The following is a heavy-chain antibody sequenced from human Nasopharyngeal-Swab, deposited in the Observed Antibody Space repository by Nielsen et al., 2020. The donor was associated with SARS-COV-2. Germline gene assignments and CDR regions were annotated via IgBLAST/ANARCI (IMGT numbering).Heavy chain of an antibody. Sequence: GGSLRLSCAASGFTFSSYAMHWVRQAPGKGLEWVAVISYDGSNKYYADSVKGRFTISRDNSKNTLYLQMNSLRAEDTAVHYCARDRVGWSIDYWGQGTLVTVSS. J-gene: IGHJ4*02. V-gene: IGHV3-30*04. D-gene: IGHD2-15*01. CDR1: GFTFSSYA. CDR2: ISYDGSNK. CDR3: ARDRVGWSIDY.